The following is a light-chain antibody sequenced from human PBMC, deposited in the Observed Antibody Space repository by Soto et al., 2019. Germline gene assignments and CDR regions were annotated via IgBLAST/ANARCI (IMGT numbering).Light chain of an antibody. V-gene: IGLV1-40*01. CDR1: TSNIGAPYD. CDR2: GDN. J-gene: IGLJ2*01. Sequence: QSVLTQPPSVSGAPGQRVSISCTGSTSNIGAPYDVHWYQHLPGTAPKLLIYGDNNRPSGVPDRFSGSKSGTSASLAITRLQAEDEADYYCCSYAGYYTVVFGGGTKLTVL. CDR3: CSYAGYYTVV.